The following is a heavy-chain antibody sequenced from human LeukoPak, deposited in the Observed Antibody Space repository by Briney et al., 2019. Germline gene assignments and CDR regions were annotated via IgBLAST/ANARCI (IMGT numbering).Heavy chain of an antibody. CDR1: GFTFDDYA. D-gene: IGHD4-17*01. V-gene: IGHV3-9*01. J-gene: IGHJ4*02. CDR3: AKGGDYQVFDY. Sequence: QPGGSLRLSCAASGFTFDDYAMHWVRHAPGKGLEWVSGISWNSGSIGYADSVKGRFTISRDNAKNSLYLQMNSLRAEDTALYYCAKGGDYQVFDYWGQGTLVTVSS. CDR2: ISWNSGSI.